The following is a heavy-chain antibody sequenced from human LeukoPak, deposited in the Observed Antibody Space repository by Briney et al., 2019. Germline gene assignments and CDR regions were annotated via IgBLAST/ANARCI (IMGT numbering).Heavy chain of an antibody. Sequence: GGSLRLSCAASGFTFSSYEMNWVRQAPGKGLEGISYISSSGSTIYYADSVKGRFTISRDNAKNSLYLQMNSLRAEDTAVYYCAELGITMIGGVWGKGTTVTISS. CDR1: GFTFSSYE. J-gene: IGHJ6*04. V-gene: IGHV3-48*03. CDR3: AELGITMIGGV. CDR2: ISSSGSTI. D-gene: IGHD3-10*02.